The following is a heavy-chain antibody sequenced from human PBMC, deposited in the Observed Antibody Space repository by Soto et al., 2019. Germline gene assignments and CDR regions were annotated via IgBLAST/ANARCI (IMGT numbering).Heavy chain of an antibody. CDR3: ARGAVLVPKWYFYYYYGMDV. J-gene: IGHJ6*02. CDR1: GFTFSSYG. CDR2: IWYDGSNK. Sequence: PGGSLRLACAASGFTFSSYGMHWVRQAPGKGLEWVAVIWYDGSNKYYADSVKGRFTISRDNSKNTLYLQMNSLRAEDTAVYYCARGAVLVPKWYFYYYYGMDVWGQGTTVTVSS. D-gene: IGHD2-2*01. V-gene: IGHV3-33*08.